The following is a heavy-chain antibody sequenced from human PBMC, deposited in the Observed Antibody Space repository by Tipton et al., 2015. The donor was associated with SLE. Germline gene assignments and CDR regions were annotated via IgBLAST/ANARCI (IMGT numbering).Heavy chain of an antibody. D-gene: IGHD4-17*01. CDR2: INHSGST. J-gene: IGHJ4*02. CDR1: GGSFSGYY. CDR3: ARGIDYGAFDY. V-gene: IGHV4-34*01. Sequence: TLSLTCAVYGGSFSGYYWSWIRQPPGKGLEWIGEINHSGSTNYNPSLKSRVTISVDTSKNQFSLKLSSVTAADTAVYYCARGIDYGAFDYWGQGTLVTVSS.